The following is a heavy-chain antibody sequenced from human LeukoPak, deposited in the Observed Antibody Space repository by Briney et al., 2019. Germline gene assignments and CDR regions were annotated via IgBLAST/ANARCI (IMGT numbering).Heavy chain of an antibody. CDR3: MRPLNTVHDSFDV. V-gene: IGHV4-31*03. J-gene: IGHJ3*01. CDR1: GISVTSDHYY. D-gene: IGHD4-11*01. Sequence: SETLSLTCTVSGISVTSDHYYWVWVRQHPGQGLEWIGYIHYTGSTSYNPSLKSRLTISADMSKNEFSLKLSSVTAADTALYSCMRPLNTVHDSFDVWGQGTMVTVSS. CDR2: IHYTGST.